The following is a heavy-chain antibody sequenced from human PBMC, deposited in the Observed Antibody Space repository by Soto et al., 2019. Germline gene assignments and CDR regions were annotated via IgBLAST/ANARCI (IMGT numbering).Heavy chain of an antibody. V-gene: IGHV4-59*08. J-gene: IGHJ6*03. Sequence: SETLSLTCTVSGGSISSYYWSWIRQPPGKGLEWIGYIYYSGSTNYNPSLKSRVTISVDTSKNQFSLKLSSVTAADTAVYYCARLYDFWSGYSGMDVWGKGTTVTVSS. D-gene: IGHD3-3*01. CDR2: IYYSGST. CDR3: ARLYDFWSGYSGMDV. CDR1: GGSISSYY.